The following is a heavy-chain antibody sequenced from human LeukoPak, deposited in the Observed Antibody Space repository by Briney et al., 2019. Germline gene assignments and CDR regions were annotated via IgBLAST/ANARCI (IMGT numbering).Heavy chain of an antibody. J-gene: IGHJ4*02. Sequence: PGGSLRLSCSASGFTFSAYTMNWVRQAPGQGLEWVSYISSGSSSVYYADSVKGRFTISRDNSKNTLYLQMNSLRAEDTAVYYCAKGPLAGYYGSGSYYFPYFDYWGQGTLVTVSS. CDR2: ISSGSSSV. D-gene: IGHD3-10*01. CDR3: AKGPLAGYYGSGSYYFPYFDY. V-gene: IGHV3-48*01. CDR1: GFTFSAYT.